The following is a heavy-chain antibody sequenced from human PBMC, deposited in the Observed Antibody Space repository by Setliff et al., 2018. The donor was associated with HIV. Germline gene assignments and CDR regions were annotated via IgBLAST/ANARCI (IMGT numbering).Heavy chain of an antibody. D-gene: IGHD3-3*01. CDR1: GFTVSNDY. Sequence: GSLRLSCAASGFTVSNDYMSWVRQAPGRGLEWVSVIYSGGSTYYTDSVKGRFTISRDNSKNTLYLQMNSLRAEDTAVYYCARLAYYDFWNGYSYYMDVWGKGTTVTVSS. J-gene: IGHJ6*03. CDR3: ARLAYYDFWNGYSYYMDV. CDR2: IYSGGST. V-gene: IGHV3-66*02.